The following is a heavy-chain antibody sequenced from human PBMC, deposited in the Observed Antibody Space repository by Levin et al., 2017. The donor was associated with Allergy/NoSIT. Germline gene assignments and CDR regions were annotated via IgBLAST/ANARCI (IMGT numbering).Heavy chain of an antibody. D-gene: IGHD4/OR15-4a*01. CDR3: ARDRTYFGASGDRRKDAFDV. CDR2: INQYGGEK. Sequence: GGSLRLSCEVSGFTFTNFWMNWIRQSPGKGPEWVATINQYGGEKYYLDSVKGRFTISRDYGKNFLYLQMNSLRVEDTAVYYCARDRTYFGASGDRRKDAFDVWVQGALVTV. V-gene: IGHV3-7*01. J-gene: IGHJ3*01. CDR1: GFTFTNFW.